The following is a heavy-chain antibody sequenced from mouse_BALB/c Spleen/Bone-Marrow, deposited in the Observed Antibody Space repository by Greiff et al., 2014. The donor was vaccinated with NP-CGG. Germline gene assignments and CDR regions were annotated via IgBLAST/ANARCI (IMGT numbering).Heavy chain of an antibody. Sequence: DVMLVESGGGLVQPGGSRKLSCAASGFTFSSFGMHWVRQAPEKGLEWVAYISSGSSTIYYGDTVMGRFTISRDNPKNTLFLQMTSLRSGDTATYYCVRSGSSSGYFDYWGQGTTLTVSS. CDR2: ISSGSSTI. CDR1: GFTFSSFG. CDR3: VRSGSSSGYFDY. J-gene: IGHJ2*01. V-gene: IGHV5-17*02. D-gene: IGHD1-1*01.